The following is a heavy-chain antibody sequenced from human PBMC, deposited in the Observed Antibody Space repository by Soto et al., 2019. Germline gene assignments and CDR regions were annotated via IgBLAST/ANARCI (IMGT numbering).Heavy chain of an antibody. V-gene: IGHV3-30*18. Sequence: QVQLVESGGGVVQPGRSLRLSCAASGFTFSSYGMHWVRQAPGKGLEWVAVISYDGSNTYYADSVKGRFTISRDNSKNTLYLRMNSLRAEDTAVYYCAKAATDEDTAMGGGGMDVWGQGTTVTVSS. D-gene: IGHD5-18*01. J-gene: IGHJ6*02. CDR1: GFTFSSYG. CDR3: AKAATDEDTAMGGGGMDV. CDR2: ISYDGSNT.